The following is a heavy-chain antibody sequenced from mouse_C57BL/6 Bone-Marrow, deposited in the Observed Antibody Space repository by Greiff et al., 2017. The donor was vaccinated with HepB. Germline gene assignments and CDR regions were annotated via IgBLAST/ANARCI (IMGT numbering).Heavy chain of an antibody. CDR2: ISSGGDYI. Sequence: EVQLQESGEGLVKPGGSLKLSCAASGFTFSSYAMSWVRQTPEKRLEWVAYISSGGDYIYYADTVKGRFTISRDNARNTLYLQMSSLKSEDTAMYYCTRDDYGSSSGYFDVWGTGTTVTVSS. V-gene: IGHV5-9-1*02. J-gene: IGHJ1*03. D-gene: IGHD1-1*01. CDR1: GFTFSSYA. CDR3: TRDDYGSSSGYFDV.